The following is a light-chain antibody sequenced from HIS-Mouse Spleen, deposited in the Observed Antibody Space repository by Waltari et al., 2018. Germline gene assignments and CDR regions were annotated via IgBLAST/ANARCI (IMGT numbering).Light chain of an antibody. CDR3: QQSDSTPRT. J-gene: IGKJ1*01. Sequence: DIQMTQSPSSLSASVGDRVTITCRASQSISSYLNWYQQKPGKAPKLLIYAASSLQSGVPSRFGGSGSGTDFTLTVSMLQPEDFATYYCQQSDSTPRTFGQGTKVEIK. CDR2: AAS. V-gene: IGKV1-39*01. CDR1: QSISSY.